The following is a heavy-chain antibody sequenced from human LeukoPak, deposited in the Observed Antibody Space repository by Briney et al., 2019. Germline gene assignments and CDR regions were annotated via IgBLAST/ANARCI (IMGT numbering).Heavy chain of an antibody. CDR2: IYYSGST. CDR1: GDSVTTYY. J-gene: IGHJ4*02. D-gene: IGHD3-22*01. V-gene: IGHV4-30-4*01. Sequence: SETLSLTCTVSGDSVTTYYWSWIRQPPGKGLEWIGYIYYSGSTYYNPSLKSRVTISVDTSKNQFSLKLSSVTAADTAVYYCARVPFRSYYDSSGYCFDYWGQGTLVTVSS. CDR3: ARVPFRSYYDSSGYCFDY.